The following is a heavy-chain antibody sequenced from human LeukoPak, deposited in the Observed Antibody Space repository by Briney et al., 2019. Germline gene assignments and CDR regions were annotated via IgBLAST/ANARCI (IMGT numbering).Heavy chain of an antibody. V-gene: IGHV4-59*11. CDR1: GGSISGHY. J-gene: IGHJ5*02. Sequence: SETLSLTCSVSGGSISGHYWSWIRQPPGKRLEWIGSVHNSGSTNYNPSLKSRVTISVDTSNNQFSLRLSSVTAVDTAVYYCARDWGWPSGYPYPWGQGTLVTVSS. D-gene: IGHD3-22*01. CDR2: VHNSGST. CDR3: ARDWGWPSGYPYP.